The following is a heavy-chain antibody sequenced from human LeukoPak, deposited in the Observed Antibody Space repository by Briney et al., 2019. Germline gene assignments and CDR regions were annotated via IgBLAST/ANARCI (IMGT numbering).Heavy chain of an antibody. Sequence: ASVKVSCKASGYTFTSYDINWVRQATGQGLEWMGWMNPNSGNTGYAQKFQGRVTITRNTSISTAYMEPSSLRSEDTAVYYCARESDYGDYSCWGQGTLVTVSS. CDR3: ARESDYGDYSC. J-gene: IGHJ4*02. V-gene: IGHV1-8*03. CDR2: MNPNSGNT. D-gene: IGHD4-17*01. CDR1: GYTFTSYD.